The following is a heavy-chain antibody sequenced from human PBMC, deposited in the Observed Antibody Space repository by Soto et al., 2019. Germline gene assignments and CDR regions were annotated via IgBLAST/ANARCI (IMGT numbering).Heavy chain of an antibody. Sequence: SVKVSCKASGGTFSSYRINWVRQAPGQGLEWAGGIVPIRRTADYAQTFQGTVIITADESARTSYMELRSLRSQDTAVYYCVRDSGAKLSSSWGQGTLVTVSS. J-gene: IGHJ4*02. CDR2: IVPIRRTA. D-gene: IGHD6-13*01. CDR3: VRDSGAKLSSS. CDR1: GGTFSSYR. V-gene: IGHV1-69*13.